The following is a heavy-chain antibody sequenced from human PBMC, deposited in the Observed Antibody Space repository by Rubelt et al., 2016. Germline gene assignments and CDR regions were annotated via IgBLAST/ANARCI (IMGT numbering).Heavy chain of an antibody. CDR2: LYHGGSP. CDR3: VRERATVTTLFDY. Sequence: QLQLQESGPGLVKPSETLSLTCTVSGGSISSDYYWGWIRQPPGKGLEWIGSLYHGGSPYYNPSLNSRVTISVDTSKNEFSLQLTSVTAADTAVYYCVRERATVTTLFDYWGQGTLVTVSS. CDR1: GGSISSDYY. J-gene: IGHJ4*02. V-gene: IGHV4-38-2*02. D-gene: IGHD4-17*01.